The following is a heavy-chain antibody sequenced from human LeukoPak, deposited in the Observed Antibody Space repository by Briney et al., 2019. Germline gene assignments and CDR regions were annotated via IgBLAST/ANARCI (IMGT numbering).Heavy chain of an antibody. CDR1: GYSFTSYW. D-gene: IGHD3-22*01. V-gene: IGHV5-51*01. J-gene: IGHJ4*02. CDR3: ARALNYYDSSGYCLDY. Sequence: GESLKISCKGSGYSFTSYWIGWVRQMPGKGLEWMGIICPGDSDTRYSPSFQGQVTISADKSISTAYLQWSSLKASDTAMYYCARALNYYDSSGYCLDYWGQGTLVTVSS. CDR2: ICPGDSDT.